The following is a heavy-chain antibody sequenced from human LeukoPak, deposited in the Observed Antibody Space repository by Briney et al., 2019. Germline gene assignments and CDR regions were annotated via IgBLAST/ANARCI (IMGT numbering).Heavy chain of an antibody. D-gene: IGHD2-15*01. J-gene: IGHJ1*01. V-gene: IGHV1-18*01. Sequence: ASVKVSCKASGFALTTYNIVWLRQAPGQGLEWVGWVTAFNENTHYSRKVQGRVTMTRDTSTSTAYMELRSLRFDDTAMYYCARPRYCTDRTCYSAYFQDWGQGTLVTVSS. CDR1: GFALTTYN. CDR3: ARPRYCTDRTCYSAYFQD. CDR2: VTAFNENT.